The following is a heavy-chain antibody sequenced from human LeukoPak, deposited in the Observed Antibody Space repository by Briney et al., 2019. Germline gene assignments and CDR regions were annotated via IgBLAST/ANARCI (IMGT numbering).Heavy chain of an antibody. CDR3: TRENAALSPFGY. Sequence: PSETLSLTCGASGGSITTSNLWSWVRHTPGQRLEWIGEVSVSGRSYYIPSLRGRVLMSLYTSKNHPSLKLTSVTAADTAVYYCTRENAALSPFGYWGQGTLVTV. V-gene: IGHV4-4*02. CDR2: VSVSGRS. J-gene: IGHJ4*02. CDR1: GGSITTSNL. D-gene: IGHD3-16*01.